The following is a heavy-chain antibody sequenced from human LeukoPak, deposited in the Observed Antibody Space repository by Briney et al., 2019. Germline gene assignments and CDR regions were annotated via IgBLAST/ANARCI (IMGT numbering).Heavy chain of an antibody. CDR1: GYTFTSYY. Sequence: ASVKVSCKASGYTFTSYYIHWVRQAPGQGLEWMGIINPTGGSTSYAQKFQGRVTMTRDRSTSTIFMELSSLRSEDTAVYYCARDYQPNDFEYWGQGTLVTVSS. V-gene: IGHV1-46*01. J-gene: IGHJ4*02. CDR3: ARDYQPNDFEY. CDR2: INPTGGST. D-gene: IGHD2-2*01.